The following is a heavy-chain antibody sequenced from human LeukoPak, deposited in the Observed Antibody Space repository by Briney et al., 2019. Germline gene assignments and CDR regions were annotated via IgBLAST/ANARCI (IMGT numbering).Heavy chain of an antibody. V-gene: IGHV4-4*07. Sequence: SETLTLTCTVSGGSISSYYWSWIRQPAGKGLEWIGRIHTRSTNYNPSLKSRVTMSVDTSKNQFSLKLSSVTAADTAVYYCARDQYYYDSSGYLFDYWGQGTLVTVSS. CDR3: ARDQYYYDSSGYLFDY. CDR2: IHTRST. CDR1: GGSISSYY. J-gene: IGHJ4*02. D-gene: IGHD3-22*01.